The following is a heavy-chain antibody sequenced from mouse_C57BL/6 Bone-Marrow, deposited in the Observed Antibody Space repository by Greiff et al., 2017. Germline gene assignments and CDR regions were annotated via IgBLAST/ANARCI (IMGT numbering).Heavy chain of an antibody. J-gene: IGHJ4*01. CDR1: GFTFSSYG. V-gene: IGHV5-6*01. D-gene: IGHD1-1*01. CDR3: ARHNTTVVATAPYYAMDY. Sequence: EVKLVESGGDLVKPGGSLKLSCAASGFTFSSYGMSWVRQTPDKRLEWVATISSGGSYTYYPDSVKGRFTISRDNAKNTLYLQMSSLKSEDTAMXYCARHNTTVVATAPYYAMDYWGQGTSVTVSS. CDR2: ISSGGSYT.